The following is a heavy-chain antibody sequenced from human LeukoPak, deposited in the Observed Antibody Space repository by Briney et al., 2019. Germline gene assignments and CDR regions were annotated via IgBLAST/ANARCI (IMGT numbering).Heavy chain of an antibody. J-gene: IGHJ4*02. Sequence: GESLKISCKGSGYSFTSYWSGWVRQMPGKGLEWMGIIYPGDSDTRYSPSFQGQVTISADKSSSTAYLQWSSLKASDTAMYYCARHGVEYSSSLGLDYWGQGTLVTVSS. CDR3: ARHGVEYSSSLGLDY. D-gene: IGHD6-6*01. CDR2: IYPGDSDT. CDR1: GYSFTSYW. V-gene: IGHV5-51*01.